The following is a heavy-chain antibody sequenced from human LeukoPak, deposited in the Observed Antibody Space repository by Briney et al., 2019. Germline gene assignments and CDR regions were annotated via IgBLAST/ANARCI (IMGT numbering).Heavy chain of an antibody. CDR1: GFTFSRYA. V-gene: IGHV3-30-3*01. CDR2: ISYDGSNK. CDR3: ARGAAAALDY. J-gene: IGHJ4*02. Sequence: PGRSLRLSCAASGFTFSRYAMHWVRQAPGKGLEWVAVISYDGSNKYYADSVKGRFTISRDNSKNTLYLQMNSLRAEDTAVYYCARGAAAALDYWGQGTLVTVSS. D-gene: IGHD6-13*01.